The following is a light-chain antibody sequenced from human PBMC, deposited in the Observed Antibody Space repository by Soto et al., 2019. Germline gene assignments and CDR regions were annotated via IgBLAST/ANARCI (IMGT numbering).Light chain of an antibody. CDR1: QNIHNH. J-gene: IGKJ3*01. CDR2: DAI. Sequence: DKLMSQSPATLSVSPGERVTLSCRASQNIHNHMSWFLQKPGQTPRLLIYDAIIRAPDVPARFSGSWSGTEFTLTINSLQSEDFATYYCQQHDNVPFTFGPGTKVDIK. V-gene: IGKV3-15*01. CDR3: QQHDNVPFT.